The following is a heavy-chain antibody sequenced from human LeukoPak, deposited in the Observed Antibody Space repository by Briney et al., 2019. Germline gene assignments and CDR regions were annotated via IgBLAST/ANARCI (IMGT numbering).Heavy chain of an antibody. D-gene: IGHD3-22*01. V-gene: IGHV4-59*01. CDR3: ARSYDSSGYYYYAFDI. CDR1: GGSISSYY. CDR2: IYYSGST. Sequence: PSETLSLTCTVSGGSISSYYWSWIRQPPGRGLEWIGHIYYSGSTKYNPSLKSRVTISVDTSKNQFSLKLSSVTAADRAVYYCARSYDSSGYYYYAFDIWGQGTMVTVSS. J-gene: IGHJ3*02.